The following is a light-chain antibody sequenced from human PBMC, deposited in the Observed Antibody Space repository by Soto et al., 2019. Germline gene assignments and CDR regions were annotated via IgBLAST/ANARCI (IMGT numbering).Light chain of an antibody. J-gene: IGLJ3*02. CDR1: STDAGGYSY. CDR3: SSFTSINTWV. V-gene: IGLV2-14*01. Sequence: QSVLTQPASVSGSPGQSITISCTGTSTDAGGYSYVSWYQQHPGKAPKLMIYEVSNRPSGVSNRFSGSKSGNTASLTVSGLQTEDEADYYCSSFTSINTWVFGGGTKLTVL. CDR2: EVS.